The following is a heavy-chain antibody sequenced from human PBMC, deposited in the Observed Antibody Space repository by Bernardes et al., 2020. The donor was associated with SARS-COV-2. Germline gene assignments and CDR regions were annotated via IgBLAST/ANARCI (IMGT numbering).Heavy chain of an antibody. D-gene: IGHD3-9*01. Sequence: GRSLRLSCAASGFTVSSNYMSWVRQAPGKGLELVSVIYSGGSTYYADSVKGRFTISRDNSKNMLYLQMNSLRAEDTAVYYCARSRQSYDILTGYYTTTHHDAFDIWGQGTMVTVSS. CDR1: GFTVSSNY. J-gene: IGHJ3*02. CDR3: ARSRQSYDILTGYYTTTHHDAFDI. CDR2: IYSGGST. V-gene: IGHV3-53*01.